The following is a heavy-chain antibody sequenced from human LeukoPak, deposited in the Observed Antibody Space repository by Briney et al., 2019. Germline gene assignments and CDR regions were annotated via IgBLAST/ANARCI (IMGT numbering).Heavy chain of an antibody. D-gene: IGHD3-16*02. V-gene: IGHV1-46*01. Sequence: ASVKVSCKASGYTFTSYYMHWVRQAPGQGLEWMGIINPSGGSTSYAQKFQGRVTMTRDTSTSTVYMELSSLRSEDTAVYYCARGPITFGGVIVTSSFDPWGQGTLVTVSS. CDR3: ARGPITFGGVIVTSSFDP. CDR1: GYTFTSYY. J-gene: IGHJ5*02. CDR2: INPSGGST.